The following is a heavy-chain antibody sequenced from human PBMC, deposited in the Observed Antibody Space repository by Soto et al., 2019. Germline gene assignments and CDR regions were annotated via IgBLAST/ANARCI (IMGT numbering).Heavy chain of an antibody. CDR3: ARDGRVFGYSSSSAYYGMDV. Sequence: PSETLSLTCTVSGGSISSGGYYWSWIRQHPEKGLEWIGYIYYSGSTYYNPSLKSRVTISVDTSKNQFSLKLSSVTAADTAVYYCARDGRVFGYSSSSAYYGMDVWGQGTTVTVSS. D-gene: IGHD6-6*01. J-gene: IGHJ6*02. CDR2: IYYSGST. CDR1: GGSISSGGYY. V-gene: IGHV4-31*03.